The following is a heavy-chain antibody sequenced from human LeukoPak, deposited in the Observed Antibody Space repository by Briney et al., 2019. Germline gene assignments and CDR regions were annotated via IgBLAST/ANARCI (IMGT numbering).Heavy chain of an antibody. V-gene: IGHV4-61*02. D-gene: IGHD5-18*01. CDR2: IYTSGST. CDR3: ARESRGYSYGFIYYYYLDV. J-gene: IGHJ6*03. Sequence: SETLSLTCTVSGGSISSHSYYWGWIRQPAGKGLEWIGRIYTSGSTNYNPSLKSRVTMSVDTSKNQFSLKLSSVTAADTAVYYCARESRGYSYGFIYYYYLDVWGKGTTVTISS. CDR1: GGSISSHSYY.